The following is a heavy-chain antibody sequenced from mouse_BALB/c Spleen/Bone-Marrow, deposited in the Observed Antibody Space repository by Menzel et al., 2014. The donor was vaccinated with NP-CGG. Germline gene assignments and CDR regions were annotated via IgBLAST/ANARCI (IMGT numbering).Heavy chain of an antibody. CDR3: ARDSFLITRALDY. CDR1: GFSLTGYG. D-gene: IGHD2-4*01. CDR2: IWGDGST. J-gene: IGHJ4*01. Sequence: QVQLQQSGPGLVSPSQSLSIPCTVSGFSLTGYGLSWVRQPPGKGLEWLGMIWGDGSTDYNSALKSRLSINKDNSKSQVFLKMNSLQTDDTARYYCARDSFLITRALDYWGQGTSVTVSS. V-gene: IGHV2-6-7*01.